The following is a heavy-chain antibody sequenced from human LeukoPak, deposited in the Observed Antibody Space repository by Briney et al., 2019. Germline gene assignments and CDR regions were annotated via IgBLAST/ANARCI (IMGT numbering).Heavy chain of an antibody. D-gene: IGHD2-15*01. CDR1: GFTFSNYR. V-gene: IGHV3-21*01. CDR3: ARAYCGGGSCYSGDVFVI. Sequence: PGGSLRLSCAASGFTFSNYRMNWVRQAPGKGLEWVSSIGSSSTYIYYADSVKGRFTISRDNAKNSLYLQMNSLRAEDTAVYYCARAYCGGGSCYSGDVFVIWGQGTMVTVSS. CDR2: IGSSSTYI. J-gene: IGHJ3*02.